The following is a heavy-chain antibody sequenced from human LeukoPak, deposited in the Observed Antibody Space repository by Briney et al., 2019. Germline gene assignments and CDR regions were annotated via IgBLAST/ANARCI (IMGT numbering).Heavy chain of an antibody. CDR2: ISSSGSTI. Sequence: GGSLRLSCAASGFTFSTYEMNWVRQAPGKGLEWVSYISSSGSTIYYADSVKGRFTISRDNSKNTLYLQMNSLRAEDTAVYYCAKDHWQQLVYYFDYWGQGTLVTVSS. CDR1: GFTFSTYE. V-gene: IGHV3-48*03. J-gene: IGHJ4*02. D-gene: IGHD6-13*01. CDR3: AKDHWQQLVYYFDY.